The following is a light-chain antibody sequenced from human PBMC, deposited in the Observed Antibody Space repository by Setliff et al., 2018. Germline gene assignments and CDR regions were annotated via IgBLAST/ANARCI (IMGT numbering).Light chain of an antibody. J-gene: IGLJ2*01. Sequence: QSVLTQPPSASGTPGQRVTISCSGSTSNIGSGTVNWYQQIPGAAPKLLIYINDQRPSGVPDRFSGSKSDTSASLVISGLQSEDEANYYCASWDDSVKAVLLGGGTKVTVL. CDR3: ASWDDSVKAVL. CDR1: TSNIGSGT. CDR2: IND. V-gene: IGLV1-44*01.